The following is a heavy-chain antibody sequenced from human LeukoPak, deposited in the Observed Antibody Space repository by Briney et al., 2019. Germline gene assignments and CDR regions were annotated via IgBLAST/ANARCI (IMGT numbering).Heavy chain of an antibody. D-gene: IGHD7-27*01. CDR2: ISGSGGST. CDR1: GFTVSSNY. J-gene: IGHJ4*02. V-gene: IGHV3-23*01. Sequence: QAGGSLRLSCAASGFTVSSNYMSWVRQAPGKGLEWVSGISGSGGSTDYADSVKGRFTISRDNSKNTLYLQMNSLRVEDTAVYYCAKVFNWGFRDDWGQGTLVTVSS. CDR3: AKVFNWGFRDD.